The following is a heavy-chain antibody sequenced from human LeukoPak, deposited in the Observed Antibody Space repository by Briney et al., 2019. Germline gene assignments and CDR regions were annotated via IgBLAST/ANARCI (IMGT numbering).Heavy chain of an antibody. J-gene: IGHJ4*02. D-gene: IGHD3-10*01. Sequence: SLRLSCSASGFTFSRDAMHWVRQAPGKGLEYVSAISSNGGSTYYADSVKGRFTISRDNSKNTLYLQMSSLRAEDTAVYYCVKDGSGSYYTYYFDYWGQGTLVTVSS. CDR2: ISSNGGST. CDR1: GFTFSRDA. V-gene: IGHV3-64D*06. CDR3: VKDGSGSYYTYYFDY.